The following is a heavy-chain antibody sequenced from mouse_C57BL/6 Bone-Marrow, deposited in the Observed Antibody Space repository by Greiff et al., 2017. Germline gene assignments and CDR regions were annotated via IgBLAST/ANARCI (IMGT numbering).Heavy chain of an antibody. J-gene: IGHJ3*01. D-gene: IGHD2-3*01. CDR2: INPSSGYT. Sequence: QVQLKQSGAELARPGASVKISCKASGYTFTSYTMHWVQQRPGQGLEWIGYINPSSGYTKYNQKFKDKATLTADKSSSTAYMQLSSLTSEDSAVYCCEGSGWGFAYWGQGTLVTVSA. V-gene: IGHV1-4*01. CDR3: EGSGWGFAY. CDR1: GYTFTSYT.